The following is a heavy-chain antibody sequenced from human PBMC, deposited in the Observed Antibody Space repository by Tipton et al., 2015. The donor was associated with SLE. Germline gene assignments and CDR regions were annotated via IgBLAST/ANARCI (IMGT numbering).Heavy chain of an antibody. V-gene: IGHV4-59*08. Sequence: TLSLTCTVSGGSVSSYYWSWIRQPPGKGLEWIGYVYYTGYTNYNPSLKSRVTISVDTSKNQFSLKLNSVTAADTAAYYCARHLTEFSNSQYVEWFDPWGQGTVVTVSS. D-gene: IGHD6-6*01. CDR3: ARHLTEFSNSQYVEWFDP. J-gene: IGHJ5*02. CDR1: GGSVSSYY. CDR2: VYYTGYT.